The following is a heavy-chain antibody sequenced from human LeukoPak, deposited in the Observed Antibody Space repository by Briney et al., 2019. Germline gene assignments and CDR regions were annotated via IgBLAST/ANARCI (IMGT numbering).Heavy chain of an antibody. CDR2: IYYSGST. CDR1: GGSISSYY. D-gene: IGHD5-18*01. Sequence: SETLSLTCTVSGGSISSYYWSWIRQPPGKGLEWIGYIYYSGSTNYDPSLKSRVTISVDTSKDQFSLKLSSVTAADTAVYYCAREKGNSYGYDYWGQGTLVTVSS. CDR3: AREKGNSYGYDY. J-gene: IGHJ4*02. V-gene: IGHV4-59*01.